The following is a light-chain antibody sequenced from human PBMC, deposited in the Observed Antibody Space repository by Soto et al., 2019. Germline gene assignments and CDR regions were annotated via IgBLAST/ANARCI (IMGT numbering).Light chain of an antibody. CDR1: QGISRN. CDR3: QQYYSCPFT. Sequence: VILMTQSPALLSASPGERVTLCCRMSQGISRNLAWYQQKPGKAPELLIYAASTLQSGVPSRFSGSGSGTDFTLTISCLQSEDFATYYCQQYYSCPFTFGQGTKVDIK. J-gene: IGKJ3*01. V-gene: IGKV1D-8*01. CDR2: AAS.